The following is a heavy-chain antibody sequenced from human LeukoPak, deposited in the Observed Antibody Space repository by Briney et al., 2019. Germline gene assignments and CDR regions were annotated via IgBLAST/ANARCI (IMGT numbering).Heavy chain of an antibody. D-gene: IGHD3-10*01. CDR3: AKNMKIRGIMSIDY. CDR2: ISGGGGNT. J-gene: IGHJ4*02. Sequence: GGSLRLSCAASGFTLSNFAMTWVRQAPGKGLEWVSTISGGGGNTYYADSAKGRFTMSRDNSKNTVHLQMNSLRAEDTAIYYCAKNMKIRGIMSIDYWGQGTLVTVSS. V-gene: IGHV3-23*01. CDR1: GFTLSNFA.